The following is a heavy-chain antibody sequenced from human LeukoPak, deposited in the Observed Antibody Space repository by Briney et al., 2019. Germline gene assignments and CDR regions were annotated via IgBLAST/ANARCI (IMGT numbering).Heavy chain of an antibody. CDR3: ARDYFVRSPYYYYYMDV. D-gene: IGHD3-10*01. CDR1: GGSIGSGSYY. V-gene: IGHV4-61*02. J-gene: IGHJ6*03. Sequence: SETLSLTCTVSGGSIGSGSYYWSWIRQPAGKGLEWIGRIYTSGSTNYNPSLKSRVTISVDTSKNQFSLKLSSATAADTAVYYCARDYFVRSPYYYYYMDVWGKGTTVTVSS. CDR2: IYTSGST.